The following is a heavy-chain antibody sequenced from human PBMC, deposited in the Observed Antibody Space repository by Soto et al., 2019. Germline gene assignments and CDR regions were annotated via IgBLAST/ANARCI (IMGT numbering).Heavy chain of an antibody. D-gene: IGHD3-16*01. CDR2: INSDGSST. CDR1: GFTFSSYW. CDR3: AREGGGLAGESDY. Sequence: EVQVVESGGGLVQPGGSLRLSCAASGFTFSSYWMHWVRQAPGKGLVWVSRINSDGSSTRYADSVKGRFTISRDNAKNTLYLQMNSLRAEDTAVYYCAREGGGLAGESDYWGQGTLVTVSS. V-gene: IGHV3-74*01. J-gene: IGHJ4*02.